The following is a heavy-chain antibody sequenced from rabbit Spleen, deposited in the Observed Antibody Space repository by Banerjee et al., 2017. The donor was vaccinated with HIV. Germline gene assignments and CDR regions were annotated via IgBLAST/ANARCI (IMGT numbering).Heavy chain of an antibody. V-gene: IGHV1S45*01. CDR2: IDIGGSDST. D-gene: IGHD8-1*01. Sequence: QEQLEESGGDLVKPEGSLTLTCTASGFSFSSSYWICWVRQAPGRGLEWIACIDIGGSDSTAYASWAKGRFTVSKTSSTTVTLQLNSLTAADTATYFCARDTGSSFSSYGMDLWGQGTLVTVS. J-gene: IGHJ3*01. CDR1: GFSFSSSYW. CDR3: ARDTGSSFSSYGMDL.